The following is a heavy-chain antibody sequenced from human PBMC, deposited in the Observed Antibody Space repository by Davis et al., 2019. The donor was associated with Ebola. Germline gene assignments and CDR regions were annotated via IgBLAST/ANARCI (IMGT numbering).Heavy chain of an antibody. D-gene: IGHD2-15*01. Sequence: PGGSLRLSCAASGFTFRSYWMSWVRQAPGKGLEWVAVISYDGSNKYYADSVKGRFTISSDNAKNSLYLQMNSLRAEDTAVYYCARAGGSLLPAFDYWGQGTLVTVSS. J-gene: IGHJ4*02. CDR3: ARAGGSLLPAFDY. CDR1: GFTFRSYW. CDR2: ISYDGSNK. V-gene: IGHV3-30-3*01.